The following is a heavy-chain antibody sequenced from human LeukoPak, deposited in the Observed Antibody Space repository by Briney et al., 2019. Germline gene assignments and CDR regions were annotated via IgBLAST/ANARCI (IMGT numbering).Heavy chain of an antibody. V-gene: IGHV4-34*01. J-gene: IGHJ4*02. D-gene: IGHD4-17*01. CDR1: GGSFSGYY. CDR3: ARGQGTVTTH. Sequence: SETLSLTCAVPGGSFSGYYWTWIRQPPGKGLEWIGEINHSGSANYNPSLKSRVTISLDTSKNQFSLNLSSVTAADTAVYYCARGQGTVTTHWGQGTLVTVSS. CDR2: INHSGSA.